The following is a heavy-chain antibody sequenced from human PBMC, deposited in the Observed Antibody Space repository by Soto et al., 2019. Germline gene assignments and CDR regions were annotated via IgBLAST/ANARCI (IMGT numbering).Heavy chain of an antibody. CDR1: GFTFSSYA. CDR3: AKRYHDTSGCSFPFDY. Sequence: GGSLRLSCAASGFTFSSYAMSWVRQAPGKGLEWVSAISGSGGSTYYADSVKGRFTISRDNSKNTLYLQMNSLRAEDTAVYYCAKRYHDTSGCSFPFDYWGQGTLVTVSS. CDR2: ISGSGGST. D-gene: IGHD3-22*01. V-gene: IGHV3-23*01. J-gene: IGHJ4*02.